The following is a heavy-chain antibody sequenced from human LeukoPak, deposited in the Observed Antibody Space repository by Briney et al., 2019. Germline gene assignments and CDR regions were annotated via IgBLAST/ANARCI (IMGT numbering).Heavy chain of an antibody. Sequence: SETLSLTCAVYGGSFSGYYWSWIRQPPGKGLEWIGEINHSGSTNYNPSLKSRVTISVDTSKNQFSLKLSSVTAADTAVYYCARGGGQQWLPIDYWGQGTLVTVSP. J-gene: IGHJ4*02. CDR2: INHSGST. V-gene: IGHV4-34*01. CDR1: GGSFSGYY. CDR3: ARGGGQQWLPIDY. D-gene: IGHD6-19*01.